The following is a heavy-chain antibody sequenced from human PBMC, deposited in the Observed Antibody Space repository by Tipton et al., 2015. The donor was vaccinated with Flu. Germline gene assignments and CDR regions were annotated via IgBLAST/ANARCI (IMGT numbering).Heavy chain of an antibody. Sequence: TLSLTCTVSGGSLSSASYYWSWIRQPAGKGLEWIGRIYASGSTNYNPSLKSRVTISIETSKSQFSLHLRSVTAADTAVYFCARDMGPLNWFDPWGQGTLVTVSS. CDR1: GGSLSSASYY. J-gene: IGHJ5*02. CDR2: IYASGST. V-gene: IGHV4-61*02. CDR3: ARDMGPLNWFDP.